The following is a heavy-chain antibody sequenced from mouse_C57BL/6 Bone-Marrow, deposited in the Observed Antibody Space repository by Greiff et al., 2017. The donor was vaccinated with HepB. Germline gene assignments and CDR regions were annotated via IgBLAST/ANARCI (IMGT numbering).Heavy chain of an antibody. CDR2: ISNGGGST. D-gene: IGHD3-2*02. V-gene: IGHV5-12*01. J-gene: IGHJ3*01. Sequence: DVHLVESGGGLVQPGGSLKLSCAASGFTFSDYYMYWVRQTPEKRLEWVAYISNGGGSTYYPDTVKGRFTISRDNAKNTLYLQMSRLKSEDTAMYYCARHDGSSSAWFAYWGQGTLVTVSA. CDR1: GFTFSDYY. CDR3: ARHDGSSSAWFAY.